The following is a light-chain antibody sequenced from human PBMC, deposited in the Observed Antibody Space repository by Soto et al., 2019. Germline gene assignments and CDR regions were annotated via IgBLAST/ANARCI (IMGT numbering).Light chain of an antibody. Sequence: PLTKSPTSLSASIGDRVPITYRASQGISSYLAWYQQKPGKAPKLLIYAASTLQSGVPSRFSGSGSGTDFTLTISSLQPEDFATYYCQQLNSFFGQGTRLEIK. V-gene: IGKV1-9*01. CDR1: QGISSY. CDR2: AAS. CDR3: QQLNSF. J-gene: IGKJ5*01.